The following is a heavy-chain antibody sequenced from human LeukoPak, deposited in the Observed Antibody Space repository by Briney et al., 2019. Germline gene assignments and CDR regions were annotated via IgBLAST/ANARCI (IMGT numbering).Heavy chain of an antibody. Sequence: SETLSLTCAVYGGSFSGYYWSGIRQPPGKGLEWIGEINHSGSTNYNPSLKSRVTISVDTSKNQFSLKLSSVTAADTAVYYCARGPTETYYYDSSGHPWGQGTMVTVSS. V-gene: IGHV4-34*01. CDR3: ARGPTETYYYDSSGHP. CDR2: INHSGST. D-gene: IGHD3-22*01. J-gene: IGHJ3*01. CDR1: GGSFSGYY.